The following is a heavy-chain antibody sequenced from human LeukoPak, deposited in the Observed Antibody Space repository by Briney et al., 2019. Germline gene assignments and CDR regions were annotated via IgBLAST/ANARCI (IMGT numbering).Heavy chain of an antibody. Sequence: GGSLRLSCAASGFIFSDYYMSWIRQAPGKGLEWVSYISNSSDSIYYADSVEGRFTISRDNAKNSLYLQMNSLRAEDTAVYYCAREGRRPPYYYYYMDVWGKGTTVTISS. CDR3: AREGRRPPYYYYYMDV. CDR2: ISNSSDSI. V-gene: IGHV3-11*01. CDR1: GFIFSDYY. J-gene: IGHJ6*03.